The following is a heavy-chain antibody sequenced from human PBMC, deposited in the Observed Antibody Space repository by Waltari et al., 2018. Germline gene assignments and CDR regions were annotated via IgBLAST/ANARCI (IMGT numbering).Heavy chain of an antibody. D-gene: IGHD4-4*01. J-gene: IGHJ5*02. CDR3: AREHATVTIGGNWFDP. Sequence: QVQLQESGPGLVKPSETLSLTCTVSGGSISSYYWSWIRQPPGKGLEWIGYIYYSGSTNYNPSRKSRVTISVDTSKNQFSLKLSSVTAADTAVYYCAREHATVTIGGNWFDPWGQGTLVTVSS. CDR2: IYYSGST. CDR1: GGSISSYY. V-gene: IGHV4-59*01.